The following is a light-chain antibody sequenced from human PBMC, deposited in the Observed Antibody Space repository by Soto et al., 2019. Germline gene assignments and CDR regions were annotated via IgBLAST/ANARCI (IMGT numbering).Light chain of an antibody. CDR3: QQFGHSPWT. CDR1: QSVVSSY. Sequence: EILLTQSPYTLSLSPGERATLSCRASQSVVSSYVAWYQQIPGQAPRLLIYGSSNRSTGIPERFSVSGSGTDFTLTISRLEPEDFAVYYCQQFGHSPWTFGQGTKVDIK. CDR2: GSS. J-gene: IGKJ1*01. V-gene: IGKV3-20*01.